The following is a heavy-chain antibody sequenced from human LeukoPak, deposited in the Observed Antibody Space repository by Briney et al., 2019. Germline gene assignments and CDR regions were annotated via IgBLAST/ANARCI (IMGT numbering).Heavy chain of an antibody. CDR3: ARAQSAHDEGLRFLEWLSFSPRGMDV. Sequence: PGGSLRLSCAASGFSFNSDWMDWVRQAPGKGLEWVANIKHDESEKNYLDSVKGRFTISRDNAKNSLYLQMNSLRAEDTAVYYCARAQSAHDEGLRFLEWLSFSPRGMDVWGQGTTVTVSS. CDR1: GFSFNSDW. V-gene: IGHV3-7*01. CDR2: IKHDESEK. J-gene: IGHJ6*02. D-gene: IGHD3-3*01.